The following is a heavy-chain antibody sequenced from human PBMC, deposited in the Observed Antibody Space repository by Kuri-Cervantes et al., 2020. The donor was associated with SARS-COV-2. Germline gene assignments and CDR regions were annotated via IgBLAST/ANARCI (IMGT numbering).Heavy chain of an antibody. D-gene: IGHD3-22*01. CDR3: ARRGDYYDSSGYYYHLQYYFDY. CDR1: GESFSGYY. V-gene: IGHV4-34*01. Sequence: SETLSLTCAFYGESFSGYYWNWIRQSPGKGLQWIGEVNHRGSTNYNPSLKSRVTISVDTSSKQFSLNLSSVTAADTAVYYCARRGDYYDSSGYYYHLQYYFDYWGQGTLVTVSS. CDR2: VNHRGST. J-gene: IGHJ4*02.